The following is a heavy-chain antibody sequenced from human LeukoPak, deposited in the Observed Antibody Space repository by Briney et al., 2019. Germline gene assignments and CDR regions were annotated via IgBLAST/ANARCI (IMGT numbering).Heavy chain of an antibody. CDR1: GFTFSSYA. CDR2: ISGSGGSA. J-gene: IGHJ4*02. D-gene: IGHD3-10*01. V-gene: IGHV3-23*01. Sequence: GGSLRLSCAASGFTFSSYAMYWVRQAPGKGLEWVSGISGSGGSAYYADSVKGRFTISRDNSKNTVYLQMNSLRAEDTAVYYCARSGSGSYYPKKRGFDYWGQGTLVTVSS. CDR3: ARSGSGSYYPKKRGFDY.